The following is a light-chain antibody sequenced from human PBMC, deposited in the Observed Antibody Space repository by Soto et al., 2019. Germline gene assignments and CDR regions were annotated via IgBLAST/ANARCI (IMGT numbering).Light chain of an antibody. Sequence: QSALTQPASVSGSPGQSITISCTGTSSDVGNYNYVSWYQHHPGKAPKVIIYDVSKRPSGVSNRFSGSKSGNMASLTISGLQAEDEADYYCSSYATSSSYVFGTGTKLTVL. J-gene: IGLJ1*01. CDR2: DVS. V-gene: IGLV2-14*03. CDR3: SSYATSSSYV. CDR1: SSDVGNYNY.